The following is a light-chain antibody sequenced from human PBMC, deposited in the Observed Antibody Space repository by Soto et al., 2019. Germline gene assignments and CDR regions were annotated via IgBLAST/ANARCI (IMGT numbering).Light chain of an antibody. CDR3: QQYNCYPWT. J-gene: IGKJ1*01. Sequence: DIQMTQSPSTLSASVGDRVTITCRASQSISSWLAWYQQKPGKAPKLLIYKASSLASGVPSRFSGSGSGTAFTLTISSLQPDDFATYYCQQYNCYPWTFGQGTKVEIK. V-gene: IGKV1-5*03. CDR2: KAS. CDR1: QSISSW.